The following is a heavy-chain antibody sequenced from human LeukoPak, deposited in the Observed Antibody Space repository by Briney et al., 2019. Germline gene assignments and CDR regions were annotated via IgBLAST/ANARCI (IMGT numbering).Heavy chain of an antibody. CDR2: ISGSGDSK. CDR3: AKGHGENRVRGCSSRVLDY. D-gene: IGHD3-10*02. Sequence: GGSLRLSCAASGFTFRNYAMNWVRQAPGKGLEWVPIISGSGDSKYSADSMEGRFTISRDNSKNTLYLQMNSLRVEDTAVYYCAKGHGENRVRGCSSRVLDYWGQGILVTVSS. J-gene: IGHJ4*02. V-gene: IGHV3-23*01. CDR1: GFTFRNYA.